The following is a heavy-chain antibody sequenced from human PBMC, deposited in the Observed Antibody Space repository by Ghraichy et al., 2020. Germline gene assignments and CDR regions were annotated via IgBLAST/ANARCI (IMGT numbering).Heavy chain of an antibody. V-gene: IGHV3-30*18. J-gene: IGHJ3*01. D-gene: IGHD6-19*01. CDR3: AKDHRSGWLGFDAFDL. CDR2: ISSDGNNK. CDR1: GFIFNNHA. Sequence: GGSLRLSCAGSGFIFNNHAIHWVRQGPGKGLEWVAVISSDGNNKFYADSVKGRLTISRDNSKNTLYLQMSSLRAEDTAVYYCAKDHRSGWLGFDAFDLWGQGTMVTVSS.